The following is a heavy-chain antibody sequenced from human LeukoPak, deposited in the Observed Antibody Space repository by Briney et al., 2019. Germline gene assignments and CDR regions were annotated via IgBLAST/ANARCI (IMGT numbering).Heavy chain of an antibody. CDR2: IYPGDSDT. CDR1: GYSFTSYW. J-gene: IGHJ4*02. V-gene: IGHV5-51*01. CDR3: ARYYYDSSGYYYVFDY. D-gene: IGHD3-22*01. Sequence: ARESLKISCKGSGYSFTSYWIGWVRQMPGKGLEWMGIIYPGDSDTRYSPSFQGQVTISAGKSISTAYLQWSSLKASDTAMYYCARYYYDSSGYYYVFDYWGQGTLVTVSS.